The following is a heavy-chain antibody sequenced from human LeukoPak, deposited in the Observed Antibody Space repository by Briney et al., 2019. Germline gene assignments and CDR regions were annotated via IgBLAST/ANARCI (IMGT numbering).Heavy chain of an antibody. V-gene: IGHV3-74*01. D-gene: IGHD3-22*01. CDR2: IKSDGKT. Sequence: GGSLRLSCAPSGFSFSSYWMHWVRQPPGKGLVWVSRIKSDGKTNYADSVKGRFTISRDNAKNTVSLQMNSLRAEDTGVYYCARAPSEIGGYYPEYFRHWGQGTLVTVSS. CDR3: ARAPSEIGGYYPEYFRH. CDR1: GFSFSSYW. J-gene: IGHJ1*01.